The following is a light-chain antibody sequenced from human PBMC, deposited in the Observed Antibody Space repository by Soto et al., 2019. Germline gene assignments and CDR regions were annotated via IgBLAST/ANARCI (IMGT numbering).Light chain of an antibody. J-gene: IGKJ4*01. CDR2: DAS. CDR3: QHYDNLPLT. V-gene: IGKV1-33*01. Sequence: DIQMTQSPSSLSASVGDRVTITCQASQDISNYLNWYQQKPGKAPKLLIYDASNLETGVPSRFSGSGSGTDFTFTISSLQPGDIATYYCQHYDNLPLTFGGGTKVEIK. CDR1: QDISNY.